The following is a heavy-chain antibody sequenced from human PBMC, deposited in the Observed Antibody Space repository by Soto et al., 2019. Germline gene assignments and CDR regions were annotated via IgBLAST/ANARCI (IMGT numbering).Heavy chain of an antibody. D-gene: IGHD2-21*02. J-gene: IGHJ4*01. CDR2: LSFRGAT. V-gene: IGHV4-39*01. CDR3: FGVLAATLDY. Sequence: SEPLSLTCSVSGGSITNTNYHWGWIRQAPGKGLEWIGTLSFRGATDYNPSLQSRVTISADTSKNQISLHLSSVTAADTAVYYCFGVLAATLDYWGQGTRVTVSS. CDR1: GGSITNTNYH.